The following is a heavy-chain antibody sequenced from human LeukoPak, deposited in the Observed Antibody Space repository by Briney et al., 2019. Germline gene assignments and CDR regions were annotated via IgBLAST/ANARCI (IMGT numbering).Heavy chain of an antibody. D-gene: IGHD2-2*01. J-gene: IGHJ6*02. Sequence: ASVKVSCKASGYTFTSYDINWVRQATGQGLEWMGWMNPNSGNTSYAQKFQGRVTMTRNTSISTAYMELSSLRSEDTAVYYCARVAHRAYCSSTSCYPYYYGMDVWGQGTTVTVSS. V-gene: IGHV1-8*01. CDR1: GYTFTSYD. CDR3: ARVAHRAYCSSTSCYPYYYGMDV. CDR2: MNPNSGNT.